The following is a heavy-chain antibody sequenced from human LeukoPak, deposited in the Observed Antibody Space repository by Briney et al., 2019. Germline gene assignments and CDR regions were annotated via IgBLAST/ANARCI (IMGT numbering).Heavy chain of an antibody. D-gene: IGHD3-9*01. Sequence: SGGSLRLSCAASGFTFSSYAMSWVRQAPGKGLEWVSAISGSGGSTYYADSVKGRFTISRDNSKNTLYLQMNSLRAEDTAVYYCAKGYLRGPYDILTGYYFSPWGQGTLVTVSS. J-gene: IGHJ4*02. V-gene: IGHV3-23*01. CDR2: ISGSGGST. CDR3: AKGYLRGPYDILTGYYFSP. CDR1: GFTFSSYA.